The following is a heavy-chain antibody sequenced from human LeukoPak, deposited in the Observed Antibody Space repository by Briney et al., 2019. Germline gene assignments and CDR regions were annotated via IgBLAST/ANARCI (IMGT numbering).Heavy chain of an antibody. Sequence: GGSLRLSCAASGFTFSSYAMHWVRQAPGKGLEWVAVISYVGSNKYYADSVKGRFTISRDNSKNTLYLQMNSLRAEDTAVYYCARDITGTTWTDWFDPWGQGTLVTVSS. D-gene: IGHD1-1*01. V-gene: IGHV3-30-3*01. J-gene: IGHJ5*02. CDR2: ISYVGSNK. CDR3: ARDITGTTWTDWFDP. CDR1: GFTFSSYA.